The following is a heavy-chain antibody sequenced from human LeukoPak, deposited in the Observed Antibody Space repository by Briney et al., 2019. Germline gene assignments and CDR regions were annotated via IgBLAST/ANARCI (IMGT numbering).Heavy chain of an antibody. CDR3: ARLTGGYSSGWSGGEY. J-gene: IGHJ4*02. Sequence: GESLKISCKGSGYSFTSYWIGWVRQMPGKGLEWMGIIYTGDSDTRYSPSFQGQVTISADKSISTAYLQWSSLKASDTAMYYCARLTGGYSSGWSGGEYWGQGTLVTVSS. CDR2: IYTGDSDT. V-gene: IGHV5-51*01. CDR1: GYSFTSYW. D-gene: IGHD6-19*01.